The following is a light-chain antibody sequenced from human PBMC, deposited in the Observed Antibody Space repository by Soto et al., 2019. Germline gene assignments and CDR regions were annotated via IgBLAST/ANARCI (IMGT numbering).Light chain of an antibody. CDR3: SSYTSTITRV. CDR1: SSDVGAYNY. CDR2: EVS. V-gene: IGLV2-14*01. Sequence: QSVLTQPASVSGSPGQSITISCTGTSSDVGAYNYVSWYQQHPGKAPKLMIFEVSNRPSGVSNRFSGSKSGNTASLTISGLQAEDGADYYCSSYTSTITRVFGTGTKLTVL. J-gene: IGLJ1*01.